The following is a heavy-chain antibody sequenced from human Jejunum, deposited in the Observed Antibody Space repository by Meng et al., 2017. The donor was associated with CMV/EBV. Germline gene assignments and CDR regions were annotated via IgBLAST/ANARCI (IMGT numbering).Heavy chain of an antibody. J-gene: IGHJ5*02. Sequence: SCAGSGFAFNNYWMHWVRQPPGRGLVWLSRIDNDGSDTIYADSVKGRFTVSRDNARNTLYLQMNNLRDEDTAVYYCARDTPQNAFDPWGQGTLVTVSS. CDR1: GFAFNNYW. CDR2: IDNDGSDT. D-gene: IGHD2-15*01. V-gene: IGHV3-74*01. CDR3: ARDTPQNAFDP.